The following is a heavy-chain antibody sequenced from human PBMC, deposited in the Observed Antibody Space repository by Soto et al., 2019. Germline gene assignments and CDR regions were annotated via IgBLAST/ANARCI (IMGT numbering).Heavy chain of an antibody. CDR2: ISYDGSNK. Sequence: GGSLRLSCAASGFTFSSYGMHWVRQAPGKGLEWVAVISYDGSNKYYADSVKGRFTISRDNSKNTLYLQMNSLRAEDTAVYYCAKSSVGLPPTNNYYDSSGYYYYYGMDVWGQGTTVTVSS. CDR3: AKSSVGLPPTNNYYDSSGYYYYYGMDV. V-gene: IGHV3-30*18. CDR1: GFTFSSYG. J-gene: IGHJ6*02. D-gene: IGHD3-22*01.